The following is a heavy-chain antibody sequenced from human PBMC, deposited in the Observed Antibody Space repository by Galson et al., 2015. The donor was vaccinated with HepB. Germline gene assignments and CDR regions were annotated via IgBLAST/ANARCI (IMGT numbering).Heavy chain of an antibody. Sequence: TLSLTCTVSGGSISSGGYYWSWIRHHPARGLEWIGYIYYSGSTYYNPSLKSRVTISVDTSKNHFSLKLNSVTAADTAVYYCALVQKTHSYYYMDVWGKGTTVTVSS. J-gene: IGHJ6*03. CDR2: IYYSGST. CDR1: GGSISSGGYY. CDR3: ALVQKTHSYYYMDV. D-gene: IGHD2-8*02. V-gene: IGHV4-31*03.